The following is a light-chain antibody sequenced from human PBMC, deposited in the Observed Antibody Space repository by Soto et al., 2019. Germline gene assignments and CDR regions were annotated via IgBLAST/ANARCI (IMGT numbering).Light chain of an antibody. CDR3: QQYGSSPPYT. V-gene: IGKV3-20*01. CDR2: GSS. J-gene: IGKJ2*01. CDR1: QSVSNNY. Sequence: EVVLTQSPGTLSLSPGERATLSCRASQSVSNNYLAWYQQKPGQSPKLLIFGSSDSATCIPDRFSGSGSGTDFTLAIRRLEPEDFAVYYCQQYGSSPPYTFGQGTKLEIK.